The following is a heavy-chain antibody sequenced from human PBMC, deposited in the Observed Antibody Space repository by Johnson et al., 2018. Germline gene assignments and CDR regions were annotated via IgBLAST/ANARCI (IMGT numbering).Heavy chain of an antibody. CDR2: IIPIFGTA. J-gene: IGHJ3*02. V-gene: IGHV1-69*14. Sequence: QVQLVQSGAEVKKPGSSVKVSCKASGGTFTTYAISWVRQAPGQGLEWMGGIIPIFGTANYAHNFQGRVTITADRSTTPACLGLNGLASEDTAVYYCGRGRGDIALAVSFDIWGQGTMVTVSS. D-gene: IGHD2-8*02. CDR3: GRGRGDIALAVSFDI. CDR1: GGTFTTYA.